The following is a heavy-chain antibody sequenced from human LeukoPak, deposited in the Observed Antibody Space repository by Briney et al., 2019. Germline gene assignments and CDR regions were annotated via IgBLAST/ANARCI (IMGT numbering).Heavy chain of an antibody. D-gene: IGHD3-22*01. J-gene: IGHJ4*02. CDR2: IDWDDDK. V-gene: IGHV2-70*11. Sequence: SGPALVKPTQTLTLTCTFSGFSLSTSGMCVSWIRQPPGKALEWLARIDWDDDKYYSTSLKTRLTISKDTSKNQVVLTMTNMDPVDTATYYCARAGYYYDSSGHYGFDYWGQGTLVTVSS. CDR3: ARAGYYYDSSGHYGFDY. CDR1: GFSLSTSGMC.